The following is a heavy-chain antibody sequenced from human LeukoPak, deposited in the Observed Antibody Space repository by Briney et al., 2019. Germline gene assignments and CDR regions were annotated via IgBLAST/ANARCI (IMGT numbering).Heavy chain of an antibody. CDR2: IYTSGST. V-gene: IGHV4-61*02. Sequence: SQTLSLTCTVSGGSISSGFYYWSWIRQPAGKGLEWIGRIYTSGSTNYNPSLKSRVSTSVDTSKNQFSLKLSSVTAADTAVYYCARGKYYYGSGTYYTRSYDWYFDLWGRGTLVTVSS. D-gene: IGHD3-10*01. CDR3: ARGKYYYGSGTYYTRSYDWYFDL. CDR1: GGSISSGFYY. J-gene: IGHJ2*01.